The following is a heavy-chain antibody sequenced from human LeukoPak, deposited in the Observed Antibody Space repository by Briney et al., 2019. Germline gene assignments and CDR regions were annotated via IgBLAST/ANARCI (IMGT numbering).Heavy chain of an antibody. CDR2: MNPNSGNT. V-gene: IGHV1-8*03. CDR3: ARRGTAMGFDYYYYYYMHV. CDR1: RYTFTSYD. D-gene: IGHD5-18*01. J-gene: IGHJ6*03. Sequence: GASVKVSSKASRYTFTSYDINWVRQATGQGLEWMGWMNPNSGNTGYAQKFQGRVTITRNTSISTAYMELSSLRSEDTAVYYCARRGTAMGFDYYYYYYMHVWGKGTTVTV.